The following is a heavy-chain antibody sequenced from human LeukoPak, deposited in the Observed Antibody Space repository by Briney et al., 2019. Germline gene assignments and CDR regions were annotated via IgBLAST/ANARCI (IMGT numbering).Heavy chain of an antibody. J-gene: IGHJ4*02. CDR2: IKHKRDGGTT. V-gene: IGHV3-15*01. CDR3: TTVTMVRDYDY. Sequence: GGSLTLSCAASGFTFVNAWMSWVRQAPGKGLEWVGRIKHKRDGGTTDYAAPVKGRFTISRDDSKNMLYLEMNSLKIEDTAVYYCTTVTMVRDYDYWGQGTPVTVSS. CDR1: GFTFVNAW. D-gene: IGHD3-10*01.